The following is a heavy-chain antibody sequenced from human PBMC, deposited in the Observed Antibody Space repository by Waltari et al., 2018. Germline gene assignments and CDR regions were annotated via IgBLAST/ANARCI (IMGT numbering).Heavy chain of an antibody. D-gene: IGHD3-22*01. CDR1: GGSIITYY. V-gene: IGHV4-59*08. CDR2: IYYSWRT. J-gene: IGHJ5*02. CDR3: ARHNAPYDSSADWFDP. Sequence: QVQLQESGPGLVKPSETLSLTCTVSGGSIITYYWGWIRQPPGKGLEWIGYIYYSWRTNSNPSLKSRVTISVDTSKNQFSLNLNSVTAADTAVYYCARHNAPYDSSADWFDPWGQGSLVTVSS.